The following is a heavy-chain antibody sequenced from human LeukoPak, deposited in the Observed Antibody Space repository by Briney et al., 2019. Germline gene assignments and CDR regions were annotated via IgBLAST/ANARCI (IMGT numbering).Heavy chain of an antibody. Sequence: GGSLRLSCAASGFTFSSYSMNWVRQAPGKGLEWVSSISSSSSYIYYADSVKGRFTISRDNAKNSLYLQMNSLRAEDTAVYYCARDASLIVVVPAASAFGIWGQGTMVTVSS. CDR2: ISSSSSYI. V-gene: IGHV3-21*01. D-gene: IGHD2-2*01. CDR3: ARDASLIVVVPAASAFGI. CDR1: GFTFSSYS. J-gene: IGHJ3*02.